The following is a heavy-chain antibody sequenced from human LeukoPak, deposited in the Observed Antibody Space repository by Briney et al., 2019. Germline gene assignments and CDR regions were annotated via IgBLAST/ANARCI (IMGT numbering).Heavy chain of an antibody. V-gene: IGHV3-23*01. CDR2: ISGSGGST. D-gene: IGHD6-19*01. Sequence: PGGSLRLSCAASGFTFSSYAMSWVRQAPGKGLEWVSAISGSGGSTYYADSVKGRFTISRDNSKNTLYLQMNGLRAEDTAVYYCAKAVAVAGTTALFDYWGQGTLVTVSS. J-gene: IGHJ4*02. CDR3: AKAVAVAGTTALFDY. CDR1: GFTFSSYA.